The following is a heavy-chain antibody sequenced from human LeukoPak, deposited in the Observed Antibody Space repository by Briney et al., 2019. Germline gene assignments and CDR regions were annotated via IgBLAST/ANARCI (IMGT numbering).Heavy chain of an antibody. J-gene: IGHJ6*03. D-gene: IGHD2-2*01. CDR1: GGSISSYY. V-gene: IGHV4-4*07. Sequence: SETLSLTCTVSGGSISSYYWSWIRQPAGKGLEWIGRIYTSGSTNYNPSLKSRVTMSVDTSKNQFSLKLSSVTAADTAVYYCARDRGYCSSTSCPEGGYMDVWGKGTTVTVSS. CDR3: ARDRGYCSSTSCPEGGYMDV. CDR2: IYTSGST.